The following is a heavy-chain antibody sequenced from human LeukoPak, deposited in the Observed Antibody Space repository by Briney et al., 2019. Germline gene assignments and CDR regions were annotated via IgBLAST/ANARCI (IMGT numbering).Heavy chain of an antibody. V-gene: IGHV1-18*01. J-gene: IGHJ3*02. Sequence: GASVKVSCKASGYTFTSYGISWVRQAPGQGLEWMGWISAYNGNTNYAQKFQGRVTITADKSTSTAYMELSSLRSEDTAVYYCARSDVDTNAFDIWGQGTMVTVSS. D-gene: IGHD5-18*01. CDR1: GYTFTSYG. CDR3: ARSDVDTNAFDI. CDR2: ISAYNGNT.